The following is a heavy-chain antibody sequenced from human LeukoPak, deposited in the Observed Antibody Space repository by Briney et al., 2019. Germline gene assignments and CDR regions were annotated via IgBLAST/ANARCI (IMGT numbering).Heavy chain of an antibody. D-gene: IGHD1-26*01. Sequence: ASVKVSCKASGYTFTSYGISWVRQAPGQGLEWMGWISAYNGNTNYAQKLQGRVTMTTDTSTSTAYMELRSLRSDDTAVYYCATGIVGATTSEDDTKGYYYYYMDVWGKGTTVTVSS. CDR2: ISAYNGNT. J-gene: IGHJ6*03. CDR1: GYTFTSYG. V-gene: IGHV1-18*01. CDR3: ATGIVGATTSEDDTKGYYYYYMDV.